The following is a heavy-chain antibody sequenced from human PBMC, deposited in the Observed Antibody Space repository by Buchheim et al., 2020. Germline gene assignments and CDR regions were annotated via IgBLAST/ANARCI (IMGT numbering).Heavy chain of an antibody. D-gene: IGHD6-13*01. CDR2: INHSGST. J-gene: IGHJ6*02. CDR3: ARSRAAAAALYYYYYGMDV. CDR1: GGSFSGYY. V-gene: IGHV4-34*01. Sequence: AQLQQWGAGLLKPSETLSLTCAVYGGSFSGYYWSWIRQPPGKGLEWIGEINHSGSTNYNPSLKSRVTISVDTSKNQFSLKLSSVTAADTAVYYCARSRAAAAALYYYYYGMDVWGQGTT.